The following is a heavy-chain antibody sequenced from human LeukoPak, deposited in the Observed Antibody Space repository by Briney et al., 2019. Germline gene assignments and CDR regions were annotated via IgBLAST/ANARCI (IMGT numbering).Heavy chain of an antibody. CDR1: GFTFSDYY. CDR3: ARGLRYYYYGMDV. Sequence: SGGSLRLSCAASGFTFSDYYMSWIRQAPGKGLECVSYISSSSSYTNYADSVKGRFTISRDNAKNSLYLQMDSLRAEDTAVYYCARGLRYYYYGMDVWGQGTTVTVSS. V-gene: IGHV3-11*06. CDR2: ISSSSSYT. J-gene: IGHJ6*02. D-gene: IGHD3-16*01.